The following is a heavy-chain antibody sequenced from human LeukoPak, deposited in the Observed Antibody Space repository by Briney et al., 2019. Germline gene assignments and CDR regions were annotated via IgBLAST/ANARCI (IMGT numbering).Heavy chain of an antibody. J-gene: IGHJ4*02. Sequence: VQPGGSLRLSCAASGFTFSSYAMHWVRQAPGKGLEWVAVISYDGSNKYYADSVKGRFTISRDNSKNTLYLQMNSLRAEDTAVYYCAREAERGVIITLGDYWGQGTLVTVSS. V-gene: IGHV3-30-3*01. CDR2: ISYDGSNK. CDR1: GFTFSSYA. CDR3: AREAERGVIITLGDY. D-gene: IGHD3-10*01.